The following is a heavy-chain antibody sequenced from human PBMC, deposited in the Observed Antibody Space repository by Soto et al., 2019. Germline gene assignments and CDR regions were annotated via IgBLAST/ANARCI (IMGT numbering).Heavy chain of an antibody. Sequence: LSLTCSVSGGSVRSPDYYWSWVRQPPGKGLEWIGFIYYSGSTNYNPSLKSRITMSVDTSKNQFSLRLTSATAADTALYYCARVASAVYFDFWGQGALVTVSS. CDR1: GGSVRSPDYY. CDR3: ARVASAVYFDF. J-gene: IGHJ4*02. V-gene: IGHV4-61*08. CDR2: IYYSGST. D-gene: IGHD6-19*01.